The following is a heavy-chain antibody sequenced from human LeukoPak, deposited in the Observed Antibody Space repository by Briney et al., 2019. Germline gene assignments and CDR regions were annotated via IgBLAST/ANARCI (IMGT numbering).Heavy chain of an antibody. CDR3: ARAGAGIAAAGTLAFDI. D-gene: IGHD6-13*01. J-gene: IGHJ3*02. V-gene: IGHV4-4*07. Sequence: SETLSLTCTVSGGSISSYYWSWIRQPAGKGLEWIGRIYTSGSTNYNPSLKSRVTMSVDTSKSQFSLKLSSVTAADTAVYYCARAGAGIAAAGTLAFDIWGQGTMVTVSS. CDR2: IYTSGST. CDR1: GGSISSYY.